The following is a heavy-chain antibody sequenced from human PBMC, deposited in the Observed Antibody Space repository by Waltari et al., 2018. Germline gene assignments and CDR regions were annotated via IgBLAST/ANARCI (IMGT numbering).Heavy chain of an antibody. CDR1: GTTFNNLA. Sequence: EVQLLDSGGGLVQPGGSPRPSCPAPGTTFNNLAINWVRLAPGTGRQWVTAISVSDGTYYADSVKGRFTVSRDTSKNTVYLQMNDLRGEDTAIYYCATPFYNWYDPLHSWGQGTLVAVSS. V-gene: IGHV3-23*01. CDR2: ISVSDGT. D-gene: IGHD1-20*01. J-gene: IGHJ4*02. CDR3: ATPFYNWYDPLHS.